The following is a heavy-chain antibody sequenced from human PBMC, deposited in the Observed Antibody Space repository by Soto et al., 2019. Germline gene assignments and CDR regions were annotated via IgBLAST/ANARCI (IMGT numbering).Heavy chain of an antibody. Sequence: PSETLSLTCTVSGGSISSYCWSWIRQPPGKGLEWIGCIYDSGTTYYNPSLKSRVTISIDTSKNQFSLRLSSVTAADTAVYYCARAADYDFLLDVWGQGTTVTVSS. CDR1: GGSISSYC. CDR2: IYDSGTT. V-gene: IGHV4-59*12. CDR3: ARAADYDFLLDV. D-gene: IGHD3-3*01. J-gene: IGHJ6*02.